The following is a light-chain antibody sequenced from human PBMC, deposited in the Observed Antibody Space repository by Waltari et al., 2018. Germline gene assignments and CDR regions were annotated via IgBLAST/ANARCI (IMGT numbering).Light chain of an antibody. V-gene: IGLV8-61*01. CDR2: STN. J-gene: IGLJ2*01. Sequence: TVVNQEPSLSVSHGGTVTLTCGLSYGSIPTSKYHSWYQKTPGQAPRMLIYSTNTRPSGVPDRFSGSILGNKAALTITGAQADDESDYYCTLYMGSGISLFGGGTRLTVL. CDR1: YGSIPTSKY. CDR3: TLYMGSGISL.